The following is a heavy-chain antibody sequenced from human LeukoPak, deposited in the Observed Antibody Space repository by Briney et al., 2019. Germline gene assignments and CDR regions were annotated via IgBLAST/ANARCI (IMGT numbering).Heavy chain of an antibody. J-gene: IGHJ4*02. D-gene: IGHD6-13*01. CDR2: IIPISGTA. Sequence: ASVKVSCKTSGGTFSNHAISWVRQAPGQGLECMGVIIPISGTANYAQKFQGRVTITADASTSTVYMELSSLTSDDTAVYYCARWAGDSSAWYPALFDYWGQGTLVTVSS. V-gene: IGHV1-69*13. CDR3: ARWAGDSSAWYPALFDY. CDR1: GGTFSNHA.